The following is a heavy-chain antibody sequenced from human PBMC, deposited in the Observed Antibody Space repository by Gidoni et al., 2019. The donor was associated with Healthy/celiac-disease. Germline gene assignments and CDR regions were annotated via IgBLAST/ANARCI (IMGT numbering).Heavy chain of an antibody. D-gene: IGHD1-26*01. J-gene: IGHJ4*02. Sequence: QVQLVESGGGVVQPGRSLRPSCAASGFTFSSYGMHWVRQAPGKGLEWVAVIWYDGSNKYYADSVKGRFTISRDNSKNTLYLQMSSLRAEDTAVYYCARDSRVGATMDYWGQGTLVTVSS. V-gene: IGHV3-33*01. CDR1: GFTFSSYG. CDR2: IWYDGSNK. CDR3: ARDSRVGATMDY.